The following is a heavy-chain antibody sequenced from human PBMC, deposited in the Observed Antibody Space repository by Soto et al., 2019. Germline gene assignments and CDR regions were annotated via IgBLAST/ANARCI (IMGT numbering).Heavy chain of an antibody. D-gene: IGHD3-3*02. CDR2: ISSGATTI. CDR3: ARSPFLECN. CDR1: GGSVSSSEYY. J-gene: IGHJ4*02. Sequence: QVQLQESGPGLVKPSETLSLTCTVSGGSVSSSEYYWSWIRQHPGKGLEWVSYISSGATTIHYAYSVRGRFTISRDNAKNSLYLQMTSLRAGDTGIYYCARSPFLECNWGQGTLVTVSS. V-gene: IGHV3-11*04.